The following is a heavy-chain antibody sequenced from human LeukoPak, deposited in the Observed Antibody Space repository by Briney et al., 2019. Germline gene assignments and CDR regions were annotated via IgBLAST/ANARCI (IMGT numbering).Heavy chain of an antibody. V-gene: IGHV3-7*01. CDR2: IKQDGSEK. Sequence: GGSLKLSCAASGFTLSSYWMSWVRQAPGKGLEWVANIKQDGSEKYYVDSVKGRFTISRDNAKNSLYLQMNSLRAEDTAVYYCAREGRVDTAMDTVLYYYMDVWGKGTTVTVCS. D-gene: IGHD5-18*01. J-gene: IGHJ6*03. CDR3: AREGRVDTAMDTVLYYYMDV. CDR1: GFTLSSYW.